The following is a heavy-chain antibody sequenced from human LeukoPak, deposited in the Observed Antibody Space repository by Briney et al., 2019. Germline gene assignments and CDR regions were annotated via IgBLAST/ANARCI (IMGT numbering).Heavy chain of an antibody. Sequence: SETLSLTCTVSGGSISSYYWSWIRQPPGKGLEWIGYIYYRGSTKYTPSLTSRVTISVYTAKNQFSLKLSSVTATDTAVYYCARATIAAAGILGLFWGNWFDPWGQGTLVTVSS. CDR1: GGSISSYY. CDR2: IYYRGST. V-gene: IGHV4-59*01. J-gene: IGHJ5*02. D-gene: IGHD6-13*01. CDR3: ARATIAAAGILGLFWGNWFDP.